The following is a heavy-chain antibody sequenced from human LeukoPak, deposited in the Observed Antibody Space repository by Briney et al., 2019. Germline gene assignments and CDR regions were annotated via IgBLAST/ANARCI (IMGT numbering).Heavy chain of an antibody. CDR2: ISYDGSNK. CDR3: ARSELLWFGELYSPPDY. CDR1: GFTFSSYA. J-gene: IGHJ4*02. Sequence: GGSLRLSCAASGFTFSSYAMHWVRQAPGKGLERVAVISYDGSNKYYADSVKGRFTISRDNSKNTLYLQMNSLRAEDTAVYYWARSELLWFGELYSPPDYWGQGTLVTVSS. V-gene: IGHV3-30*04. D-gene: IGHD3-10*01.